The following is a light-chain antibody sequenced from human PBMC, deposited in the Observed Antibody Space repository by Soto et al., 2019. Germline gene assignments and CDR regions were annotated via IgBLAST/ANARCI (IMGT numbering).Light chain of an antibody. CDR1: SSDIGGYNY. J-gene: IGLJ2*01. Sequence: QSVLTQPASVSGSPGQSITISCTGTSSDIGGYNYVSWYQQPPGKAPKLMIYEVSNRPSGVSNRFSGSKSGNTASLTISGLQAEDEADYYCSSYTSSTTLVFGGGTKLPVL. V-gene: IGLV2-14*01. CDR2: EVS. CDR3: SSYTSSTTLV.